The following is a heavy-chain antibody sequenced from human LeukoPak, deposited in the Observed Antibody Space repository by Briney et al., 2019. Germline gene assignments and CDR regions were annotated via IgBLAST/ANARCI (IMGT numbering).Heavy chain of an antibody. D-gene: IGHD3-9*01. CDR3: ASDPIGYDILTGYYDY. J-gene: IGHJ4*02. Sequence: PGGSLRLSCAASGFTFSSYWMSWVRQAPGKGLEWVANIKQDGSEKYYVDSVKGRFTISRDNAKNSLYLQMNSLRAEDTAVYYRASDPIGYDILTGYYDYWGQGTLATVSS. V-gene: IGHV3-7*01. CDR2: IKQDGSEK. CDR1: GFTFSSYW.